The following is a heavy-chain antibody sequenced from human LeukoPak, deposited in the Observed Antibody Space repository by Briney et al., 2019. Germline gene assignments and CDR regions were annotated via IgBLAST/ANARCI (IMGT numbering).Heavy chain of an antibody. CDR2: ISSSSSYI. CDR3: ARDYEDYGDAFDI. J-gene: IGHJ3*02. V-gene: IGHV3-21*01. D-gene: IGHD4/OR15-4a*01. CDR1: GFTFSSYS. Sequence: GGSLRLSCAASGFTFSSYSMNWVRQAPGKGLEWVSSISSSSSYIYYADSVKGRFTISRDNAKNSLYLQMNSLRAEDTAVYYCARDYEDYGDAFDIWGQGTMVTVSS.